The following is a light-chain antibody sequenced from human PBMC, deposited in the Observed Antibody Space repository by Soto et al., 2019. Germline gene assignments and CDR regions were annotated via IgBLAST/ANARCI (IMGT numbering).Light chain of an antibody. CDR2: AAS. CDR3: QKYNSAPT. CDR1: QGISNY. J-gene: IGKJ1*01. V-gene: IGKV1-27*01. Sequence: DIQMTQSPSSLSASVGDRVTITCRASQGISNYLAWCQQKPGKVPKLLIYAASTLQSGVPSRFSGGGSGTDFTLTISSLQPEDVATYYCQKYNSAPTFGQGTKVEIK.